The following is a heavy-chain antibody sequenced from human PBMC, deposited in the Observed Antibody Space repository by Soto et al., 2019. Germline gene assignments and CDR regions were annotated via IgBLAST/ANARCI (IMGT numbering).Heavy chain of an antibody. Sequence: QVQLVESGGGVVQPGRSLKLSCGASGFTFNTYAIHWVRQAPGKGLEWVAVIGHDGTDTYYGDSTEDRFTISRDNSKNSVYLDMNSLRAEDTAIYYCARGDDGFFDVFGLSITPPNDWGEGTLGSVSA. CDR3: ARGDDGFFDVFGLSITPPND. CDR1: GFTFNTYA. D-gene: IGHD3-9*01. CDR2: IGHDGTDT. J-gene: IGHJ4*02. V-gene: IGHV3-33*01.